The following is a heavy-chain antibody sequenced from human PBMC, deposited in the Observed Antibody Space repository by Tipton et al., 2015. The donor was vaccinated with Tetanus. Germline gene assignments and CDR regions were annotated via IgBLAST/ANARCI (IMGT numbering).Heavy chain of an antibody. D-gene: IGHD3-10*01. V-gene: IGHV3-23*01. J-gene: IGHJ4*02. Sequence: GSLRLSCVGSGFTFGSYPMAWVRQAPGKGLEWVSGVSGTGGSTYYADSVRGRFTVSRDNSESTLYLQMTSLRVEDTAVYYCAKAKTWINLWFGDSWGPGTRVIVSS. CDR1: GFTFGSYP. CDR3: AKAKTWINLWFGDS. CDR2: VSGTGGST.